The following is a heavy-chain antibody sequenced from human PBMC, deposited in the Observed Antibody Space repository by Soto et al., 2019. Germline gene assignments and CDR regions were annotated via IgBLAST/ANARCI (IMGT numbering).Heavy chain of an antibody. CDR3: AGDSPAANTSWLGR. Sequence: SGPTLVNPTQTLTLTCTFSGFSLSTSGMRVSWIRQPPGKALEWLARIDWDDDKFYSTSLKTRLTISKDTSKNQVVLTMTNVDPVDTATYYCAGDSPAANTSWLGRWGKGTLVTVSS. J-gene: IGHJ5*02. D-gene: IGHD1-26*01. CDR1: GFSLSTSGMR. V-gene: IGHV2-70*04. CDR2: IDWDDDK.